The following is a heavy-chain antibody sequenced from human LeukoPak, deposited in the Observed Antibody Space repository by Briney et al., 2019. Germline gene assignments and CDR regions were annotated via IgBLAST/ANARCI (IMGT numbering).Heavy chain of an antibody. CDR3: ARALRYFDWLGNAFDI. V-gene: IGHV4-59*11. CDR2: IYYSGST. CDR1: GGYISSHY. J-gene: IGHJ3*02. Sequence: SETLSLTCTVSGGYISSHYWSWIRQPPGKGPEWIGYIYYSGSTNYNPSLKSRVTISVDTSKNQFSLKLSSVTAADTAVYYCARALRYFDWLGNAFDIWGQGTMVTVSS. D-gene: IGHD3-9*01.